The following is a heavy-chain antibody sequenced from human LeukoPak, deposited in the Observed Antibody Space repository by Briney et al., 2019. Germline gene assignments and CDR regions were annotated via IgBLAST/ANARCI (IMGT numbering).Heavy chain of an antibody. CDR3: ARDRVLVEMATIDAFDI. D-gene: IGHD5-24*01. Sequence: PGGSLRLSCAASGLTFSSNAMSWVRQAPGKGLEWVSAISSSGGETHYADSVKGRFTISRDNAKNSLYLQMNSLRAEDTAVYYCARDRVLVEMATIDAFDIWGQGTMVTVSS. J-gene: IGHJ3*02. CDR1: GLTFSSNA. CDR2: ISSSGGET. V-gene: IGHV3-21*01.